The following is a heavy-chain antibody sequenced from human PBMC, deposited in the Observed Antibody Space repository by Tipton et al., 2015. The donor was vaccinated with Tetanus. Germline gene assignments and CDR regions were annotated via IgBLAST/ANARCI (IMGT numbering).Heavy chain of an antibody. V-gene: IGHV3-7*01. J-gene: IGHJ4*02. CDR1: GFTFSSYW. D-gene: IGHD1-26*01. CDR2: IKQDGRER. CDR3: VRVIYSGSFYFDS. Sequence: SLRLSCAASGFTFSSYWMSWVRQAPGKGLEWVASIKQDGRERYYVDSVKGRFTISRDNPKNTLYLQMNGLRGDGTALYFCVRVIYSGSFYFDSWGQGTRVTVSS.